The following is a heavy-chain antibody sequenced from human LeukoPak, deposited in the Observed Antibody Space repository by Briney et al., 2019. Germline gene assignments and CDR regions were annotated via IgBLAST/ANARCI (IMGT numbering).Heavy chain of an antibody. D-gene: IGHD1/OR15-1a*01. J-gene: IGHJ4*02. CDR3: ARGGGRTLFFDY. CDR2: ISSSGSTI. CDR1: GFTFSSYG. Sequence: GGSLRLYCAASGFTFSSYGMTWVRQAPGKGLEWVSYISSSGSTIYYADSVKGRFTISRDNAKNSLYLQMNSLRAEDTAVYYYARGGGRTLFFDYWGQGTLVTVSS. V-gene: IGHV3-48*03.